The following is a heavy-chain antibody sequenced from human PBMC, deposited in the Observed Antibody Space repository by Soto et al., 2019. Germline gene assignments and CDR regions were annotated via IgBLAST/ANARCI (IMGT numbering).Heavy chain of an antibody. CDR2: IYHSGST. CDR1: GGSISSSNW. Sequence: QVQLQESGPGLVKPSGTLSLTCAVSGGSISSSNWWSWVRQPPGKGLEWIGEIYHSGSTNYNPSLPSRVTISVDKSKNQFSLKLSSVTAADTAVYYCAREAAAVHAVGYFDLWGRGTLVTVSS. CDR3: AREAAAVHAVGYFDL. V-gene: IGHV4-4*02. D-gene: IGHD6-13*01. J-gene: IGHJ2*01.